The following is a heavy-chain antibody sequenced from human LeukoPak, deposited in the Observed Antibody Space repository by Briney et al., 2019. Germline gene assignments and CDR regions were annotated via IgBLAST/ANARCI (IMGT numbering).Heavy chain of an antibody. CDR1: GFTFDDYA. Sequence: GGSLRLSCAASGFTFDDYAMHWVRQAPGKGLEWVSGISWNSGSIVYADSVKGRFTISRDNAKNSLYLRMNSLRAEDTALYYCAKDTRHFMTTPDYWGQGTLVTVSS. J-gene: IGHJ4*02. CDR3: AKDTRHFMTTPDY. CDR2: ISWNSGSI. V-gene: IGHV3-9*01. D-gene: IGHD4-17*01.